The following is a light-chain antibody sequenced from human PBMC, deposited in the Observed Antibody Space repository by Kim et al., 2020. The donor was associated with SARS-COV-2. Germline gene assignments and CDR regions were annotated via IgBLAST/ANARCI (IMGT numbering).Light chain of an antibody. CDR2: GKN. J-gene: IGLJ2*01. V-gene: IGLV3-19*01. Sequence: SSELTQDPAVSVALGQTVRITCQRDSLRSYYASWYQQKPGQAPVLVIYGKNNRPSGIPDRFSGSSSGNTASLTITGAQAEDEADYYGNSRDSSGNHLVVF. CDR3: NSRDSSGNHLVV. CDR1: SLRSYY.